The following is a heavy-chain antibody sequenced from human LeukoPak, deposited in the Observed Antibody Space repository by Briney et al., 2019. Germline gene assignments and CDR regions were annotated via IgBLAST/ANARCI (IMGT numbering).Heavy chain of an antibody. CDR2: ISSSGSTI. CDR3: ARVSSQQLK. CDR1: GFTFSDYY. Sequence: GGSLRLSCAASGFTFSDYYMSWIRQAPGKGLEWISYISSSGSTIFQADSMKGRFTISWDNAKNSLYLQMNNLRVEDTAVHYCARVSSQQLKWGQGTLVTVSS. J-gene: IGHJ4*02. D-gene: IGHD6-13*01. V-gene: IGHV3-11*01.